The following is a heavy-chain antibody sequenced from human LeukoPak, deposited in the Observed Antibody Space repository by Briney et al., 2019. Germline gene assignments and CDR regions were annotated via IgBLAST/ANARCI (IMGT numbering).Heavy chain of an antibody. D-gene: IGHD2-8*02. Sequence: PSETLSLTCTVSGGSISSYYWGWIRQPPGKGLEWLGNVSYTGSTYYNPSLKSRLIFSVDTSKNQFSLRLTSVTAADTAFYYCVRQGLEMTGGGWFDPWGQGTLVTVSS. J-gene: IGHJ5*02. CDR2: VSYTGST. CDR3: VRQGLEMTGGGWFDP. CDR1: GGSISSYY. V-gene: IGHV4-39*01.